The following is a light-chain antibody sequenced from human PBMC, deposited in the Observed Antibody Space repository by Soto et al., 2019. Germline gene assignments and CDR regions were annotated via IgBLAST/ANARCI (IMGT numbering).Light chain of an antibody. CDR1: SSNIGAGYD. Sequence: QSVLTQPPSVSGAPGQRVTISCTGSSSNIGAGYDVHWYQQLPGTAPKLLIYRNSNRPSGVPDRFSGSKSGTSASLAITGLQDEDEADYYCQSYDSSLSVVFGGGTNLTVL. V-gene: IGLV1-40*01. J-gene: IGLJ2*01. CDR3: QSYDSSLSVV. CDR2: RNS.